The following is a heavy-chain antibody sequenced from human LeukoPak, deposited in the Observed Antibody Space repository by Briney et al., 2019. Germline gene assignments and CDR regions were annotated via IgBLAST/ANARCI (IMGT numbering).Heavy chain of an antibody. CDR2: INHSGST. CDR3: ARGAWGYFDY. Sequence: PSETLSLTCAVYGGSFSGYYWSWIRQPPGKGLEWIGEINHSGSTNYNPSLKSRVTISVDTSKNQFSLKLSSVTVADTAVYYCARGAWGYFDYWGQGTLVTVSS. J-gene: IGHJ4*02. V-gene: IGHV4-34*01. CDR1: GGSFSGYY. D-gene: IGHD3-16*01.